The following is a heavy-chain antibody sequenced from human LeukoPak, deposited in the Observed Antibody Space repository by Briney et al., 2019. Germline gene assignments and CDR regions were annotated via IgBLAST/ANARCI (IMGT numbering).Heavy chain of an antibody. CDR1: GGSVSDYY. CDR3: ASRKLGNDY. V-gene: IGHV4-59*02. Sequence: SETLSLTCTISGGSVSDYYWSWIRQSPGKGLEWVGYIYHTGSTSYSPALKSRVTISADTSQNQLSLKLRSVTAADTAVYYCASRKLGNDYWGQGTLVTVSS. J-gene: IGHJ4*02. CDR2: IYHTGST. D-gene: IGHD7-27*01.